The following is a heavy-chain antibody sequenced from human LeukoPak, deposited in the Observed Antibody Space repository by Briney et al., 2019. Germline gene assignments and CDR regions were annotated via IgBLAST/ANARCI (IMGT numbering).Heavy chain of an antibody. D-gene: IGHD7-27*01. J-gene: IGHJ4*02. CDR3: ARAGEIDY. V-gene: IGHV3-21*01. CDR2: ISSSINYV. CDR1: GFTFSSYE. Sequence: RTGGSLRLSCAASGFTFSSYEMNWVRQAPGKGLEWVSSISSSINYVYYADSVKGRFTISRDNAKNSLYLQMNSLRAEDTAVYYCARAGEIDYWGQGTLVTVSS.